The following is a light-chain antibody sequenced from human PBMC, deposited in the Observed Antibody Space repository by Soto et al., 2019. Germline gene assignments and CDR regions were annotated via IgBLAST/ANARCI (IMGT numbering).Light chain of an antibody. CDR2: DAS. CDR3: QQYNSYPFT. V-gene: IGKV1-5*01. Sequence: DIQMTQSPSTLSASVGDRVTITCRASQSINSWLAWYQQKPGKAPKLLIYDASNLESGVPSRFSGSGSGTEFTLPISSLQPDDFATYYCQQYNSYPFTFGPGTKVDVK. J-gene: IGKJ3*01. CDR1: QSINSW.